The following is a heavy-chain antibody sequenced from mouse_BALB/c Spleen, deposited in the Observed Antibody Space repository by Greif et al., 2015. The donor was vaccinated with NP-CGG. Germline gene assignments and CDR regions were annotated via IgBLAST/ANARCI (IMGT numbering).Heavy chain of an antibody. Sequence: VMLVESGPGLVQPSQSLSITCTVSGFSLTSYGVHWVRQSPGKGLEWLGVIWSGGSTDYNAAFISRLSISKDNSKSQVFSKMNSLQANDTAIYYCASPDSSGYLYYYAMDYWGQGTSVTVSS. D-gene: IGHD3-2*01. J-gene: IGHJ4*01. CDR2: IWSGGST. CDR1: GFSLTSYG. V-gene: IGHV2-2*02. CDR3: ASPDSSGYLYYYAMDY.